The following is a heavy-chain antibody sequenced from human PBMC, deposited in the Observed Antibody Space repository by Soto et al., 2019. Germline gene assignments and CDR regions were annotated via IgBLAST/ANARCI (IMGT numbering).Heavy chain of an antibody. Sequence: EVQLVESGGGLVQPGGSRRPPCAAPGLPFSGYWWHWCPQPPGRGLEGLSRINSDGRGTSYGDSVKGELPISRDNAKNTLYRQMSSLRAEDTAVYYCARVPLELPTVTTDIFDYWGQGTLVTVSS. CDR3: ARVPLELPTVTTDIFDY. D-gene: IGHD4-17*01. J-gene: IGHJ4*02. CDR1: GLPFSGYW. V-gene: IGHV3-74*01. CDR2: INSDGRGT.